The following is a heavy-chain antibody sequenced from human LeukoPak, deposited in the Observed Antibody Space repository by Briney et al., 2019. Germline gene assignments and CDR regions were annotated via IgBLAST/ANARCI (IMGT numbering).Heavy chain of an antibody. V-gene: IGHV4-59*01. CDR3: ARGPMLSGWYYFDY. Sequence: SETLSLTCTVSGGSISSYYWSWIRQPPGKGLEWIGYIYYSGSTNYNPSLKSRVTISVDTSKNQCSLKLSSVTAADTAVYYCARGPMLSGWYYFDYWGQGTLVTVSS. D-gene: IGHD6-19*01. CDR1: GGSISSYY. CDR2: IYYSGST. J-gene: IGHJ4*02.